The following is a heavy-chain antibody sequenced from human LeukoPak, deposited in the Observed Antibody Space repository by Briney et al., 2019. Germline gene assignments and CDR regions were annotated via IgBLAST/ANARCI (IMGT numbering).Heavy chain of an antibody. CDR1: GFTFNNYA. V-gene: IGHV3-23*01. D-gene: IGHD3-22*01. J-gene: IGHJ4*02. CDR3: TKTTTGYSSGQYPGWPADH. Sequence: GGSLRLSCTASGFTFNNYAMYWVRQAPRKGLEWVAGIFGSGGSAHHADSVKGRFTISRDNSKNTVYLQMDSLRGEDTAVYYCTKTTTGYSSGQYPGWPADHWGQGALVTVSS. CDR2: IFGSGGSA.